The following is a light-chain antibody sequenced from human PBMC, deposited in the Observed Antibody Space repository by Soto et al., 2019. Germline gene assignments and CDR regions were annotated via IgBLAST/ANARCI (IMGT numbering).Light chain of an antibody. J-gene: IGLJ2*01. CDR1: SSNIGAGYD. V-gene: IGLV1-40*01. CDR3: QSYDSSLSGHVV. Sequence: SVLTQPPSVSGAPGQRVTISCTGSSSNIGAGYDVHWYQQLPGTAPKLLIYANNNRPSGVPDRFSGSKSGTSASLAITGLQAEDEADYYCQSYDSSLSGHVVFGVGTKVTVL. CDR2: ANN.